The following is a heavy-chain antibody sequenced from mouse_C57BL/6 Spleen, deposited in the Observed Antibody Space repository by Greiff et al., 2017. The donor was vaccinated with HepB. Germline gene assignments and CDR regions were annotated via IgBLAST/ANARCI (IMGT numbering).Heavy chain of an antibody. V-gene: IGHV1-69*01. J-gene: IGHJ4*01. Sequence: VQLQQPGAELVMPGASVKLSCKASGYTFTSSWMHWVKQRPGQGLEWIGEIDPSDSYTNYNQKFKGKSTLTVDKSSSPAYMQLSSLTSEDSAVYYCALSYYSNLYAMDYWGQGTSVTVSS. D-gene: IGHD2-5*01. CDR3: ALSYYSNLYAMDY. CDR2: IDPSDSYT. CDR1: GYTFTSSW.